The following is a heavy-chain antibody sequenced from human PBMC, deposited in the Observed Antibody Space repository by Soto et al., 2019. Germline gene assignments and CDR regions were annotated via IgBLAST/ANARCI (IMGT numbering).Heavy chain of an antibody. CDR1: GGTFSSYA. CDR3: ARGYCSSTSCYTSWFDP. Sequence: SVKVSCKASGGTFSSYAISWVRQAPGQGLEWMGGIIPIFGTANYAQKFQGRVTITADKSTSTAYMELSSLRSEDTAVYYCARGYCSSTSCYTSWFDPWGQGTLVTVS. J-gene: IGHJ5*02. V-gene: IGHV1-69*06. CDR2: IIPIFGTA. D-gene: IGHD2-2*02.